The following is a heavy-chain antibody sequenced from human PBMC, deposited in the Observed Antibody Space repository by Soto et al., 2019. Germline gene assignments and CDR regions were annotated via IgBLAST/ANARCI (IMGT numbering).Heavy chain of an antibody. D-gene: IGHD2-21*01. J-gene: IGHJ6*03. V-gene: IGHV4-59*08. CDR2: IYYSGST. CDR1: GVSISSYY. Sequence: SDTLSLTCTVSGVSISSYYWSWIRQPPGKGLEWIGYIYYSGSTNYNPSLKSRVTISVDTSKNQFSLKLSSVTAADTAVYYCASLDHRMGDDYYMDVWGKGTTVTVSS. CDR3: ASLDHRMGDDYYMDV.